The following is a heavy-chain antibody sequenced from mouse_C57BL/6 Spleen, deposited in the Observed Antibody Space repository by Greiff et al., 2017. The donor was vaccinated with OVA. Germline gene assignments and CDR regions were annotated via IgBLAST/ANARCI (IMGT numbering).Heavy chain of an antibody. V-gene: IGHV5-4*01. Sequence: EVMLVESGGGLVKPGGSLKLSCAASGFTFSSYAMSRVRQTPEKRLEWVATISDGGSYTYYPDNVKGRFTISRDNAKNNLYLQMSHLKSEDTAMYYCARDMALYYFDYWGQGTTLTVSS. CDR2: ISDGGSYT. J-gene: IGHJ2*01. CDR3: ARDMALYYFDY. D-gene: IGHD1-1*02. CDR1: GFTFSSYA.